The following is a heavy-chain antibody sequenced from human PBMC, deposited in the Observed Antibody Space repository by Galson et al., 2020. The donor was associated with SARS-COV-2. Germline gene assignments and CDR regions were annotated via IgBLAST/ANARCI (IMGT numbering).Heavy chain of an antibody. CDR2: IYYSWST. CDR1: GGSISSSSYY. D-gene: IGHD3-3*01. J-gene: IGHJ4*02. Sequence: SQTLSLTCTVSGGSISSSSYYWGWIRQPPGKGLEWIGSIYYSWSTYYNPSLKSRVTISVDTSKNQFSLKLSSVTAADTAVYYCARHNGITTFGVVTIRGAFYFDYWGQGTLVTVSS. CDR3: ARHNGITTFGVVTIRGAFYFDY. V-gene: IGHV4-39*01.